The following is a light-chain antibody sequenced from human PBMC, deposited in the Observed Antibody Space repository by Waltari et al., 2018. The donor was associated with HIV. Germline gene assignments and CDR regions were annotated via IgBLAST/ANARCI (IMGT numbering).Light chain of an antibody. J-gene: IGLJ3*02. CDR1: NSNIGIYT. CDR3: AAWDDRLDGPWV. CDR2: DNN. Sequence: QSVLTQPPSASGAPGQTVPISCSGSNSNIGIYTVNWYQQFPGPAPKLLIYDNNQRPSGVPDRFSGSKSGTSASLAIRGVQSEDEADYYCAAWDDRLDGPWVFGGGTKLTVL. V-gene: IGLV1-44*01.